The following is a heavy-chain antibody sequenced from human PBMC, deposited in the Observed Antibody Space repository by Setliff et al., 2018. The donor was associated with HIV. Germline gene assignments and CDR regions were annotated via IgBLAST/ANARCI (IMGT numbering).Heavy chain of an antibody. CDR3: ARGQWELPPLYYYYYMDV. CDR2: INHSGST. J-gene: IGHJ6*03. Sequence: PSETLSLTCAVYGGSFSGYYWSWIRQPPGKGLEWIGEINHSGSTNYNPSLKSRVTISVDTSKNQFSLKLSSVTAADTAVYYCARGQWELPPLYYYYYMDVWGKGTTVTVSS. V-gene: IGHV4-34*01. D-gene: IGHD1-26*01. CDR1: GGSFSGYY.